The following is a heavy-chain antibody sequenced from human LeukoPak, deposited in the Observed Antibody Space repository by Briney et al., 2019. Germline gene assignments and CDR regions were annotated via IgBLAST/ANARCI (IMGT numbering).Heavy chain of an antibody. CDR1: GYTFTSYG. D-gene: IGHD2-15*01. CDR3: TRGDNYIVVSDPFDY. V-gene: IGHV1-18*01. Sequence: ASVKVSCKASGYTFTSYGMHWVRQAPGQGLEWMGLISAHNGNTNLAQRFQGRVTLTTDTSTNTAYMEVKNLKSDDTAVYFCTRGDNYIVVSDPFDYWGQGTLVTVSS. CDR2: ISAHNGNT. J-gene: IGHJ4*02.